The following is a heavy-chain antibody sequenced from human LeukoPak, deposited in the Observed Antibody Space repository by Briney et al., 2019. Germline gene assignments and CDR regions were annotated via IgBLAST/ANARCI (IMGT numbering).Heavy chain of an antibody. D-gene: IGHD5-18*01. CDR3: ARIRGYSYGY. J-gene: IGHJ4*02. CDR2: INHSGST. V-gene: IGHV4-34*01. Sequence: SETLSLTCAVYGGSFSGHYWSWIRQPPGKGLEWIGEINHSGSTNYNPSLKSRVTISVDTSKNQFSLKLSSVTAADTAVYYCARIRGYSYGYWGQGTLVTVSS. CDR1: GGSFSGHY.